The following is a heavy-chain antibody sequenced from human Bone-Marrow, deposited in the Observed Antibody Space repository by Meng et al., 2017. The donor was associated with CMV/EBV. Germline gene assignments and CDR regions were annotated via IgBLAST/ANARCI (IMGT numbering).Heavy chain of an antibody. D-gene: IGHD6-19*01. CDR2: IYWDTDE. CDR1: GVG. J-gene: IGHJ5*02. V-gene: IGHV2-5*02. Sequence: GVGVGWIRKPPGEALVWLAIIYWDTDERCSPFLKNRLDITRDASKNQVAVSMTDMDPVDTATYYCSQRRWTSSGWYGNWFDPWGQGILVTVSS. CDR3: SQRRWTSSGWYGNWFDP.